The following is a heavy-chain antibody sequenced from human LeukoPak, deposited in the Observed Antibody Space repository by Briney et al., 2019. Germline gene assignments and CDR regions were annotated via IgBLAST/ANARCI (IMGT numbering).Heavy chain of an antibody. J-gene: IGHJ4*02. Sequence: ASVKVSCKVSGYTLTELSMHWVRQAPGKGLEWMGGFDPEDGETLYAQKFQGRLTLTEDTSTDTAYMELSSLRSEDTAVFYCATAREGYNIFDYWGQGTLVTVSS. CDR1: GYTLTELS. V-gene: IGHV1-24*01. D-gene: IGHD5-24*01. CDR2: FDPEDGET. CDR3: ATAREGYNIFDY.